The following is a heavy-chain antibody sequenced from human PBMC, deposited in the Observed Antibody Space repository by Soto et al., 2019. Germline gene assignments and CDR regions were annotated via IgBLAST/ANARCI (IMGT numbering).Heavy chain of an antibody. D-gene: IGHD3-22*01. CDR2: INAGNGNT. Sequence: GASVKVSCKASGYTFTSCAMHWVRQAPGQRLEWMGWINAGNGNTKYSQKFQGRVTITRDTSASTAYMELSSLRSEDTAVYYCARXPSSYYYDSSGYYTLDYWGQGTLVTVSS. CDR1: GYTFTSCA. V-gene: IGHV1-3*01. J-gene: IGHJ4*02. CDR3: ARXPSSYYYDSSGYYTLDY.